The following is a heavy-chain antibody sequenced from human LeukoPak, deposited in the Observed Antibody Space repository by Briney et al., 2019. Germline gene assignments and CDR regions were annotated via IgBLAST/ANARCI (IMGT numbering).Heavy chain of an antibody. CDR1: GFTFSSYA. D-gene: IGHD1-26*01. J-gene: IGHJ4*02. V-gene: IGHV3-23*01. CDR2: ISGSGATT. CDR3: AKANSGSYFHFAY. Sequence: GGSLRLSCAASGFTFSSYAMDWVRQAPGKGLEWVSGISGSGATTYHADSVKGRFTISRDNSKNTLSLQMSSLRAEDTAVYYCAKANSGSYFHFAYWGQGTLVTVSS.